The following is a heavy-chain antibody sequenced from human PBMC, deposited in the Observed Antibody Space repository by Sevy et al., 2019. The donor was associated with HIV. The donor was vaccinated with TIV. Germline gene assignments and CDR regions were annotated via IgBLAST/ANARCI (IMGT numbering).Heavy chain of an antibody. CDR2: IYHSGST. J-gene: IGHJ6*04. D-gene: IGHD6-6*01. Sequence: SETLSLTCAVSGYSISSGYYWGWIRQPPGKGLEWIGSIYHSGSTYYNPSLKSRVTISVDTSKNQFSLKLSSVTAADTAVYYCARDVEYSSSSRGGMHVWGKGTTVTVSS. CDR1: GYSISSGYY. V-gene: IGHV4-38-2*02. CDR3: ARDVEYSSSSRGGMHV.